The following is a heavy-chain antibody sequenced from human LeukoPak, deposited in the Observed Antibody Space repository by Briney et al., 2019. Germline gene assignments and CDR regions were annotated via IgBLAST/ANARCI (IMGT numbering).Heavy chain of an antibody. CDR1: GFTFSNYA. Sequence: PGGSLRLSCAAPGFTFSNYAMSWVRQAPGKGLEWVSGISASGGSTYYADSVKGRFTISRDNSKNTLYLQMNSLRAEDTAVYYCAKFLGAVARYFDCWGQGTLVTVSS. CDR3: AKFLGAVARYFDC. CDR2: ISASGGST. V-gene: IGHV3-23*01. D-gene: IGHD6-19*01. J-gene: IGHJ4*02.